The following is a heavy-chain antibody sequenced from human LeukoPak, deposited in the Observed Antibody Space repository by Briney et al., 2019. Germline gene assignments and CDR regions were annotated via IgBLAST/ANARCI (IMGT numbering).Heavy chain of an antibody. CDR2: IYYSGST. J-gene: IGHJ4*02. CDR3: ARSDYYDSSGYYYGGVDY. Sequence: PSETLSLTCTVSGYSISSGYYWGWIRQPPGKGLEWIGSIYYSGSTYYNPSLKSRVTISVDTSKNQFSLKLSSVTAADTAVYYCARSDYYDSSGYYYGGVDYWGQGTLVTVSS. CDR1: GYSISSGYY. V-gene: IGHV4-38-2*02. D-gene: IGHD3-22*01.